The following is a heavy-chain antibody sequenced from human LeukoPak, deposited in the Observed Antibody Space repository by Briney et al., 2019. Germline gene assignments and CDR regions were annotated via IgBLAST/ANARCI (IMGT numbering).Heavy chain of an antibody. CDR1: GFTFSNYG. CDR3: AKVKWGYSNSWYQNY. CDR2: MSYDGIKK. V-gene: IGHV3-30*18. J-gene: IGHJ4*02. D-gene: IGHD6-13*01. Sequence: GGSLRLSCAASGFTFSNYGMHWVRQAPGKGLEWVAVMSYDGIKKYYADSVKGRFTISRDNSKNTLYLQMDSLRAEDTAVYYCAKVKWGYSNSWYQNYWGQGTLVTVSS.